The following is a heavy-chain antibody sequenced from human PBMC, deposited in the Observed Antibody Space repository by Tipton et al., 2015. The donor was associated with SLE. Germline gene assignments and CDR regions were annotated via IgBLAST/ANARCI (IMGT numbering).Heavy chain of an antibody. V-gene: IGHV1-18*01. CDR1: GYSFTSRG. CDR2: ISAFRGNT. CDR3: ARDLVVESYYYGMDV. D-gene: IGHD2-15*01. Sequence: QSGAEVKKPGASVKVSCKASGYSFTSRGINWVRQAPGQGLEWMGWISAFRGNTNYAQKFQGRVTMTTDTSTNTAYLELGSLRSDDTAVYYCARDLVVESYYYGMDVWGQGTTVTVSS. J-gene: IGHJ6*02.